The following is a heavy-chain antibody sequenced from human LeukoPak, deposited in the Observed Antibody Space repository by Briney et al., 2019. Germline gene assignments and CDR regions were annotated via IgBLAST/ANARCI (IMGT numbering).Heavy chain of an antibody. J-gene: IGHJ4*02. CDR3: AKGSSGYFFDL. D-gene: IGHD3-22*01. Sequence: GGSLRLSCAASGFIFNSYGLVWVRQAPGKGLGWVSAISNDGGGTTYADFVKGRFSVSRDNSKNTLFLQMNSLRAEDTALYYCAKGSSGYFFDLWGQGTLVTVSS. CDR1: GFIFNSYG. CDR2: ISNDGGGT. V-gene: IGHV3-23*01.